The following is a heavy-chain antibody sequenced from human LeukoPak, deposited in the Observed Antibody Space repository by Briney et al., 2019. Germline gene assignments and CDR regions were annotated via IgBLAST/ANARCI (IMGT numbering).Heavy chain of an antibody. Sequence: PGGSLRLSCAASGFTFSSYGMHWVRQAPGKGLEWVAVISYDGSNKYYADSVKGRFTIPRDNSKNTLYLQMNSLRAEDTAVYYCAKDGIDIVVVPAAAPVYFDYWGQGTLVTVSS. D-gene: IGHD2-2*01. CDR3: AKDGIDIVVVPAAAPVYFDY. V-gene: IGHV3-30*18. CDR2: ISYDGSNK. J-gene: IGHJ4*02. CDR1: GFTFSSYG.